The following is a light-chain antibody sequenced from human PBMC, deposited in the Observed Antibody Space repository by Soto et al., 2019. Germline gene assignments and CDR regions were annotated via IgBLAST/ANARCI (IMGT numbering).Light chain of an antibody. CDR3: QHFNSYPQT. J-gene: IGKJ1*01. CDR2: EAS. CDR1: QGISTY. Sequence: IQMTQSPSSLSASVGDRVTITGPASQGISTYLAWYQQKPGKVPKILIYEASHLQSGVPSRFRGSGSGTEFTLTISSLQPEDLATYYCQHFNSYPQTFGQGTQLEIK. V-gene: IGKV1-27*01.